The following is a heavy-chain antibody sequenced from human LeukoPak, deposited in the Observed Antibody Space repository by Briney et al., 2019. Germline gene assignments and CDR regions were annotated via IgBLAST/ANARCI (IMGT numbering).Heavy chain of an antibody. CDR2: IIPIFGTA. CDR3: ARDQPVFDY. V-gene: IGHV1-69*06. CDR1: GYTLTELS. J-gene: IGHJ4*02. Sequence: ASVKVSCKVSGYTLTELSMHWVRQAPGKGLEWMGGIIPIFGTANYAQKFQGRVTITADKSTSTAYMELSSLRSEDTAVYYCARDQPVFDYWGQGTLVTVSS.